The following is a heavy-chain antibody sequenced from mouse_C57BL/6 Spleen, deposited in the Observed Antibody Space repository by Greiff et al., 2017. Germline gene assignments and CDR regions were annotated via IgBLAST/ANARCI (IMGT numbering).Heavy chain of an antibody. CDR3: ARRGSSGLYAMDY. Sequence: EVKLVESGPELVKPGASVKISCKASGYSFTGYYMNWVKQSPEKSLEWIGEINPSTGGTTYNQKFKAKATLTVDKSSSTAYMQLKSLTSEDSAVYYCARRGSSGLYAMDYWGQGTSVTVSS. D-gene: IGHD3-2*02. J-gene: IGHJ4*01. CDR2: INPSTGGT. CDR1: GYSFTGYY. V-gene: IGHV1-42*01.